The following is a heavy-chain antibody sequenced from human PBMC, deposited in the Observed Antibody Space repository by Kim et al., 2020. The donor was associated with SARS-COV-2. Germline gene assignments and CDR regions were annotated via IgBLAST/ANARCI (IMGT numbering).Heavy chain of an antibody. CDR1: GFTFSSYW. CDR2: IKQDGSEK. CDR3: ARVSPPVYYVFWSGYYEYYYYVMDV. J-gene: IGHJ6*02. V-gene: IGHV3-7*03. Sequence: GGSLRLSCAASGFTFSSYWMSWVRQAPGKGLEWVANIKQDGSEKYYVDSVKGRFTISRDKAKNSLYLQMNRLRAEDTAVYYCARVSPPVYYVFWSGYYEYYYYVMDVWGQGTTVTVSS. D-gene: IGHD3-3*01.